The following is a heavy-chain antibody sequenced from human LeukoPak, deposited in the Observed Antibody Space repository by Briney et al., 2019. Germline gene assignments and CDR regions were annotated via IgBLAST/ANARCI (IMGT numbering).Heavy chain of an antibody. D-gene: IGHD4-17*01. CDR2: IYYSGST. Sequence: SETLSLTCSVSGDSISTSSYYWGWIRQPPGKGLEWIGTIYYSGSTYYNPSLTSRVTISVDTPKNQFSLQLNSVTPEDTAVYYCARVLRKGPYGDGGYFYFFMDVWGKGTTVTVSS. V-gene: IGHV4-39*01. CDR3: ARVLRKGPYGDGGYFYFFMDV. J-gene: IGHJ6*03. CDR1: GDSISTSSYY.